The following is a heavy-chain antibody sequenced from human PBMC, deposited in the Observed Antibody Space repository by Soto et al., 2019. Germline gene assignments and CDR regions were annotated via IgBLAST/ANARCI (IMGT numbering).Heavy chain of an antibody. CDR1: GGSFSGYY. J-gene: IGHJ4*02. Sequence: SETLSLTCAAYGGSFSGYYWTWIRQPPGTGLEWIGEINHSGSTNYNPSLKSRVTISVDTSKNQFSLKLTSVTAEDTALYYCAKDRPRRTSGYFFDYWGQGTPVTVSS. CDR3: AKDRPRRTSGYFFDY. D-gene: IGHD1-1*01. V-gene: IGHV4-34*01. CDR2: INHSGST.